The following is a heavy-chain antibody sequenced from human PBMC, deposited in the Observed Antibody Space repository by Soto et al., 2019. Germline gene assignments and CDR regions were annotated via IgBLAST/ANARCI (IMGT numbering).Heavy chain of an antibody. D-gene: IGHD3-3*01. CDR1: GYTFTSYY. V-gene: IGHV1-46*01. CDR3: ARDFGVLRVLEWFFSGMDV. Sequence: QVQLVQSGAEVKKPGASVKVSCKASGYTFTSYYMHWVRQAPGQGLEWMGILNPSGGSTSYAQKLQGRVTMTRDTSTSTVDMGLSSLRSEDTAVYYCARDFGVLRVLEWFFSGMDVWGQGTTVTVSS. J-gene: IGHJ6*02. CDR2: LNPSGGST.